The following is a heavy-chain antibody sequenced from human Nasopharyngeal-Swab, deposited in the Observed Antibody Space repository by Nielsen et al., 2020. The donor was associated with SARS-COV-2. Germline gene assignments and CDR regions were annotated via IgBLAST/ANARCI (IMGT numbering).Heavy chain of an antibody. CDR3: ARDRYYYDSSDRPGSFDY. CDR1: GFTFSSYA. Sequence: GGSLRLSCAASGFTFSSYAMHWVRQAPGKGLEWVAVISYDGSNKYYADSVKGRFTISRDNSKNTLYLQMNSLRAEDTAVYYCARDRYYYDSSDRPGSFDYWGQGTLVTVSS. J-gene: IGHJ4*02. CDR2: ISYDGSNK. D-gene: IGHD3-22*01. V-gene: IGHV3-30-3*01.